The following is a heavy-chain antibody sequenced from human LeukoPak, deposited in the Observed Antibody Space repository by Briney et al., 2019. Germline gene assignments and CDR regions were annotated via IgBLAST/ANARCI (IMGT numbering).Heavy chain of an antibody. CDR2: ISSSSSTI. V-gene: IGHV3-48*01. CDR1: GFTFSSYS. J-gene: IGHJ4*02. D-gene: IGHD3-16*01. CDR3: ARDGYDYVWGSFDY. Sequence: GGSLRLSCAASGFTFSSYSMNWVRQAPGKGLEWVSYISSSSSTIYYADPVKGRFTISRDNAKNSLYLQMNSLRAEDTAVYYCARDGYDYVWGSFDYWGQGTLVTVSS.